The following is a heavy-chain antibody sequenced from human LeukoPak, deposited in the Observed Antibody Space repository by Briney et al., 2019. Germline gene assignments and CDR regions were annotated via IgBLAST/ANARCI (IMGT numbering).Heavy chain of an antibody. Sequence: SETLSPTCTVSGGSISSYYWSWIRQPAGKALEWIGRIYPTGSINYNPSLKSRVTMSVDTSKNQLSLKLTSLTAADTAVYFCARDPSTFSGYFDFWGQGTLVTVSS. V-gene: IGHV4-4*07. CDR2: IYPTGSI. J-gene: IGHJ4*02. CDR3: ARDPSTFSGYFDF. D-gene: IGHD3-22*01. CDR1: GGSISSYY.